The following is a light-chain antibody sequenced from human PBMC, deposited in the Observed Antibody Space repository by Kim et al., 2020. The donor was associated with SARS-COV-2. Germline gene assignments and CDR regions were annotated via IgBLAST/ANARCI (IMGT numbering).Light chain of an antibody. CDR1: QSVSSSY. CDR2: DTS. J-gene: IGKJ5*01. CDR3: QQYGTSPIT. Sequence: EIVLTQSPGTLSVSPGERASLYCRASQSVSSSYLAWYQQKPGQAPRLLIYDTSSRASDIPDRFSGSGCGTDFTLTISRLEPEDFAVYYCQQYGTSPITIGQGTRLEIK. V-gene: IGKV3-20*01.